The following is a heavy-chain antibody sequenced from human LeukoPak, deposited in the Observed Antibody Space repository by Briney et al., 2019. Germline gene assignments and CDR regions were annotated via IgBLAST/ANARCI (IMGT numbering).Heavy chain of an antibody. V-gene: IGHV3-23*01. CDR2: ISGGGSTT. CDR3: AKDYDSSGYYFAFDY. D-gene: IGHD3-22*01. Sequence: GGSLRLSCAASGFTFSDYAMSWVRQAPGQGLEWVSTISGGGSTTCYAGSVKGRFTISRDNSKKTLYLQMNSLRAEDTAVYYCAKDYDSSGYYFAFDYWGQGTLVTVSS. CDR1: GFTFSDYA. J-gene: IGHJ4*02.